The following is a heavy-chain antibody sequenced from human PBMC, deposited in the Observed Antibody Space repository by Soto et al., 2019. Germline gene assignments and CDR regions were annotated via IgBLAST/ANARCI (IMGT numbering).Heavy chain of an antibody. J-gene: IGHJ6*03. CDR2: ISGSGGST. V-gene: IGHV3-23*01. CDR3: AKRYCSSASCPINYFYMDG. D-gene: IGHD2-2*01. CDR1: GFTFSSYA. Sequence: EVQLLESGGGLVQPGGSLRLSCAASGFTFSSYAMSWVRQAPGKGLEWVSGISGSGGSTYYADSVKGRFTVSRDNSKNTLYLKMNSLRVEDTAVFYCAKRYCSSASCPINYFYMDGWGKGTTVTVSS.